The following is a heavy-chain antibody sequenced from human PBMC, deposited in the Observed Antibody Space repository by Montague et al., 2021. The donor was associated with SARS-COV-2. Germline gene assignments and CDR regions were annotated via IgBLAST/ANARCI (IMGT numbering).Heavy chain of an antibody. CDR3: ARAAKRVFTYDYDSSGYASDY. CDR2: INHSGST. V-gene: IGHV4-34*01. J-gene: IGHJ4*02. Sequence: SETLSLTCAVYGGSFSGYYWSWIRQPPGKGLEWIGEINHSGSTKYNPSLKSRVTISVDTSKNQLSLKLSSVTVADTAVYYCARAAKRVFTYDYDSSGYASDYWGQGTLVTVSS. D-gene: IGHD3-22*01. CDR1: GGSFSGYY.